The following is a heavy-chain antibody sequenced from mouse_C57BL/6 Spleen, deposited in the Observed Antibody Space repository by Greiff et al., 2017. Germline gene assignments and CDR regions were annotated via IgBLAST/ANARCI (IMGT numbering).Heavy chain of an antibody. CDR3: ARGDLPHAMDY. V-gene: IGHV5-16*01. CDR2: INYDGSST. J-gene: IGHJ4*01. Sequence: EVQLVESEGGLVQPGSSMKLSCTASGFTFSDYYMAWVRQVPEKGLEWVANINYDGSSTYYLDSLKSRFIISRDNSKNSLYLQMSSLMTEDTATYYCARGDLPHAMDYWGQGTSVTVSS. CDR1: GFTFSDYY. D-gene: IGHD2-1*01.